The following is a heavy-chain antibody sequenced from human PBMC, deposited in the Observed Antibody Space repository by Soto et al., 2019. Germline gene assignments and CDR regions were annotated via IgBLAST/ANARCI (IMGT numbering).Heavy chain of an antibody. CDR1: GFTFSSYN. CDR3: ARTYSGYNWYYYMDV. D-gene: IGHD5-12*01. Sequence: GGSLRLSCAASGFTFSSYNMNWVRQAPGKGLEWVSYISSSGTTINYADSVKGRFTISRDNAKNSLYLQMNSLRAEDTAVYYCARTYSGYNWYYYMDVWGKGTTVTVSS. J-gene: IGHJ6*03. CDR2: ISSSGTTI. V-gene: IGHV3-48*01.